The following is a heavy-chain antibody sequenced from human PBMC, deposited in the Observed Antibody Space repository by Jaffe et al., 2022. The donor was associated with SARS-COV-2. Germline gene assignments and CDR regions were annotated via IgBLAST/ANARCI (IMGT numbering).Heavy chain of an antibody. Sequence: QVQLVDSGGGLVKPGGSLRLSCAASGFTFSDYYMTWIRQAPGKGLEWVSYISGSGSTIYHADSVKGRFTISRDNTKNSLYLQMNSLRVEDTAVYYCAREISNWFDPWGQGTLVIVSS. CDR1: GFTFSDYY. V-gene: IGHV3-11*01. J-gene: IGHJ5*02. CDR2: ISGSGSTI. CDR3: AREISNWFDP.